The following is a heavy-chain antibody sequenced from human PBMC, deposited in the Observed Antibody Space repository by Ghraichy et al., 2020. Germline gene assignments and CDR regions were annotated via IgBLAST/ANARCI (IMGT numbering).Heavy chain of an antibody. V-gene: IGHV4-34*01. CDR3: ARGREYSSSWYKY. D-gene: IGHD6-13*01. Sequence: SETLSLTCAVYGGSFSGYYWSWIRQPPGKGLEWIGEINHSGSTNYNPSLKSRVTISVDTSKNQFSLKLSSVTAADTAVYYCARGREYSSSWYKYWGQGTLVTVSS. CDR1: GGSFSGYY. J-gene: IGHJ4*02. CDR2: INHSGST.